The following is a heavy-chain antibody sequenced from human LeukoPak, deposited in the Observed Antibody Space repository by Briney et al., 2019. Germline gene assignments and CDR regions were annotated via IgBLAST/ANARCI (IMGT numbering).Heavy chain of an antibody. V-gene: IGHV4-59*01. CDR1: GGSISSYY. CDR2: IHYSGST. D-gene: IGHD6-13*01. Sequence: SETLSLTRTVSGGSISSYYWSWIRQPPGKGLEWIGYIHYSGSTSYNPSLKSRVTISVDTSKNQFSLKLSSVTAADTAVYYCARGGVKVGSSENFDYWGQGTLVTVSS. J-gene: IGHJ4*02. CDR3: ARGGVKVGSSENFDY.